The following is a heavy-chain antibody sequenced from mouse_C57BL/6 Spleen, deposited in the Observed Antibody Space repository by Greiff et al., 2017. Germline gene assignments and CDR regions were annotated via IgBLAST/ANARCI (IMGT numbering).Heavy chain of an antibody. V-gene: IGHV1-69*01. CDR3: ARGYGSSYYAMDY. Sequence: VQLQQPGAELVMPGASVKLSCKASGYTFTSYWMHWVKQRPGQGLEWIGEIDPSDSYTNYNQKFKGKSTLTVDKSSSTAYMQLSSLTSEDSAVYYCARGYGSSYYAMDYWGQGTSVTVSS. CDR2: IDPSDSYT. CDR1: GYTFTSYW. J-gene: IGHJ4*01. D-gene: IGHD1-1*01.